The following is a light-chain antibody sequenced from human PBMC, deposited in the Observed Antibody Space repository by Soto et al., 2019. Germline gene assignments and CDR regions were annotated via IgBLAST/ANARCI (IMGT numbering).Light chain of an antibody. CDR2: DAS. J-gene: IGKJ3*01. CDR3: QQYDNRPPFT. V-gene: IGKV1-33*01. CDR1: QDIRNY. Sequence: DIQMTQSPSSLSASVGDRVTITCQASQDIRNYLNWYQQKPGKAPKLLIYDASNLETGVPSRFSGSGSGTDSTFTSSSLQPEDIATYYCQQYDNRPPFTFGPGTKVYIK.